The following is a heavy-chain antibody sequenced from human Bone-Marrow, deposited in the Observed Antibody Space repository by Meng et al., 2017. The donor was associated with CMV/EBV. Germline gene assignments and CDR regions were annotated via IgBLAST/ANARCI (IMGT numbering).Heavy chain of an antibody. V-gene: IGHV3-30*04. CDR1: GFTFSSYA. Sequence: GGSLRLSCAASGFTFSSYAMHWVRQAPGKGLEWVAVISYDGSNKYYADSVKGRFTISRDNSKNTLYLQMNSLRAEDTAVYYCARARDYSRYYYYYYGMDVWGQGTTVTVS. D-gene: IGHD2-15*01. CDR3: ARARDYSRYYYYYYGMDV. CDR2: ISYDGSNK. J-gene: IGHJ6*02.